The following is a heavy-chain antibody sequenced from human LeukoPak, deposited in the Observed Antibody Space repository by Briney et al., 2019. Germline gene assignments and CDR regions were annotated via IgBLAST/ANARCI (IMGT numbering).Heavy chain of an antibody. Sequence: PSETLSLTCTVSGGSISSGGYFWSWIRQPPGKGLEWIGYMYHNGSTYYKPSLKSRVIISGDRSKNQFSLKLSSVTAADTAVYYCARVERSSTSCYGCFDPWGQGTLVTVSS. J-gene: IGHJ5*02. CDR2: MYHNGST. D-gene: IGHD2-2*01. CDR1: GGSISSGGYF. CDR3: ARVERSSTSCYGCFDP. V-gene: IGHV4-30-2*01.